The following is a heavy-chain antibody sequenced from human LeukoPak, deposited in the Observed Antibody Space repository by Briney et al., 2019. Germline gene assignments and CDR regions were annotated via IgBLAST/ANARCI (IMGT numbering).Heavy chain of an antibody. J-gene: IGHJ4*02. CDR2: INPNSGGT. V-gene: IGHV1-2*02. CDR3: GTIGDGELYFDY. Sequence: ASVKVSCKASGYTFTGYYMHWVRQAPGQGLEWMGWINPNSGGTNYAQKFQGRVTMTRETSISTAYMELSSLRSEDTAVYYCGTIGDGELYFDYWGQGTLVTVSS. D-gene: IGHD3-10*01. CDR1: GYTFTGYY.